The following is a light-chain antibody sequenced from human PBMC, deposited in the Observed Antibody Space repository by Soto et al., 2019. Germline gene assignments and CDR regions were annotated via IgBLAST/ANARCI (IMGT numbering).Light chain of an antibody. Sequence: QPVLTQPPSVSPAPGHKDCFSCSESSSNIGNNYVSRYQQLPGTAPTRLIYANNKRRSWIPGRFSCSKSGTSPTLRITGLQTGDPADCYCEPWHSRLSAYVYGTETKVTVL. J-gene: IGLJ1*01. V-gene: IGLV1-51*01. CDR2: ANN. CDR3: EPWHSRLSAYV. CDR1: SSNIGNNY.